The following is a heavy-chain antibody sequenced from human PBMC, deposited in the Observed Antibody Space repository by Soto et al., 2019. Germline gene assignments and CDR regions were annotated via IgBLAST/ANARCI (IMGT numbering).Heavy chain of an antibody. CDR1: GYTFTDYW. D-gene: IGHD6-13*01. CDR2: ICPVDSDT. J-gene: IGHJ6*02. V-gene: IGHV5-51*01. Sequence: PVPAVKVSCKGCGYTFTDYWIGWVRQLPGKGLEWMWIICPVDSDTRTSPSFQGHVTITVDKSTSTAYLQWNTLKASPTPMYDPARQLSNFRYYHYAMDVWGQGTTGAVSS. CDR3: ARQLSNFRYYHYAMDV.